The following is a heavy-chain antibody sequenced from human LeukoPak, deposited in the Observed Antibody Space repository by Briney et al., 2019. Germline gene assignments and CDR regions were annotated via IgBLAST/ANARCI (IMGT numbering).Heavy chain of an antibody. CDR1: DFIFSNYV. D-gene: IGHD4-23*01. Sequence: GGSLRLSCAASDFIFSNYVMHWIRQAPGKGLEWVAAILPDGAEKQYINSVMGRFTISRDNSKNMFYVQMNSLSLDDTAVYYRARDRDGGSSFWFDPWGQGTLVTVSS. CDR2: ILPDGAEK. V-gene: IGHV3-30*03. J-gene: IGHJ5*02. CDR3: ARDRDGGSSFWFDP.